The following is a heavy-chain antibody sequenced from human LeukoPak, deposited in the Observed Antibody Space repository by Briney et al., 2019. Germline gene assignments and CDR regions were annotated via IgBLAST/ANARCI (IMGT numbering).Heavy chain of an antibody. CDR1: GGSISSSSYY. D-gene: IGHD3-10*01. Sequence: PSETLSLTCTVSGGSISSSSYYWGWIRQPPGKGLEWIGSIYYSGSTYYNPSLKSRVTISVDTSKNQFSLKLSSVTAADTAVYYCARHDLLLLWFGELMNRPWYFDLWGRGTLVTVSS. J-gene: IGHJ2*01. V-gene: IGHV4-39*01. CDR3: ARHDLLLLWFGELMNRPWYFDL. CDR2: IYYSGST.